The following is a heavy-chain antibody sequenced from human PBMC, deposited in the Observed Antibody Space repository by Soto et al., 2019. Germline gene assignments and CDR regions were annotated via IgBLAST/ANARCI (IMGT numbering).Heavy chain of an antibody. D-gene: IGHD3-22*01. CDR3: ATGGERDYYDHSGWR. CDR1: GGTFSNYA. CDR2: IIPIFGTV. Sequence: QVQLVQSGAEVKKPGSSVKVSCKASGGTFSNYALDWVRQAPGQGLEWMGGIIPIFGTVTHAQNFQGRVTITADESTATAYMVLSSLRYEDTAMYYCATGGERDYYDHSGWRWGQGTLVTVSS. J-gene: IGHJ1*01. V-gene: IGHV1-69*12.